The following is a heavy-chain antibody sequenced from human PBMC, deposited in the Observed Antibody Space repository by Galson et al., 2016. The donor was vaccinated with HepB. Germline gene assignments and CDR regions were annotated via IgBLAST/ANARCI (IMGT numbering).Heavy chain of an antibody. D-gene: IGHD1-26*01. V-gene: IGHV3-23*01. Sequence: SLRLSCAASEFTFSSYAMSWVRQAPGKGLEVVSSISRSGDSTDYADSVKGRFTISRDNSKNTLSLQMNSLTADDTAIYYCVQGSTAPAVWGKGTTVTVSS. CDR1: EFTFSSYA. J-gene: IGHJ6*04. CDR3: VQGSTAPAV. CDR2: ISRSGDST.